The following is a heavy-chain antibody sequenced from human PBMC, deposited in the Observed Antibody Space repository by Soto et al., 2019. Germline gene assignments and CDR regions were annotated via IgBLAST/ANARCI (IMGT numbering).Heavy chain of an antibody. Sequence: GESLKISCKGSGYSFTSYWIGWVRQMPGKGLEWMGIIYPGDSDTRYSPSFQGQVTISADKSISTAYLQWSSLKASDTAMYYCARIYCSSTSCYIGTNYFDYWGKGTLVTVS. D-gene: IGHD2-2*02. CDR3: ARIYCSSTSCYIGTNYFDY. V-gene: IGHV5-51*01. CDR1: GYSFTSYW. J-gene: IGHJ4*02. CDR2: IYPGDSDT.